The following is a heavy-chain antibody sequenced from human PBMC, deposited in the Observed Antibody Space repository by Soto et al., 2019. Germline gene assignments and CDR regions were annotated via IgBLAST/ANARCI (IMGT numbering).Heavy chain of an antibody. Sequence: PSGTLSLTCAVSCGSISSYYWTWIRQPPGKGLEWIGYIYYSGSTNYNPSLKSRVTISVDTSKNQFSLKLSSVTAADTAVYYCARSAYGAYLFDYWGQGTLVTVYS. CDR3: ARSAYGAYLFDY. J-gene: IGHJ4*02. D-gene: IGHD4-17*01. V-gene: IGHV4-59*01. CDR2: IYYSGST. CDR1: CGSISSYY.